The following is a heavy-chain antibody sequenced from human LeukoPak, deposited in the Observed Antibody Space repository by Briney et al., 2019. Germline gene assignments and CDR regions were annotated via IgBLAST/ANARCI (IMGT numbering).Heavy chain of an antibody. CDR2: IKSDGSTT. CDR3: TRGIGEAFDP. J-gene: IGHJ5*02. Sequence: GGSLRLSCAASGFSFSSYWMHWVRQAPGTGLVWVSRIKSDGSTTNYADSVKGRFTVSRDNAKNTLFLQMNSLRAEDTAVYYCTRGIGEAFDPWGPGTLVTVSS. D-gene: IGHD2-21*01. V-gene: IGHV3-74*01. CDR1: GFSFSSYW.